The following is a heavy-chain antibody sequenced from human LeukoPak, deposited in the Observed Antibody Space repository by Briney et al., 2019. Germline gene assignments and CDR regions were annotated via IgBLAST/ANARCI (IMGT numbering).Heavy chain of an antibody. J-gene: IGHJ6*02. Sequence: PSETLSLTCTASGGSISSYYWSWIRQPPGKGLEWIGYIYYSGSTNYNPSLKSRVTISVDTSKNQFSLKLSSVTAADTAVYYCARGSWGFGELYYGMDVWGQGTLVTVSS. CDR2: IYYSGST. V-gene: IGHV4-59*01. CDR1: GGSISSYY. D-gene: IGHD3-10*01. CDR3: ARGSWGFGELYYGMDV.